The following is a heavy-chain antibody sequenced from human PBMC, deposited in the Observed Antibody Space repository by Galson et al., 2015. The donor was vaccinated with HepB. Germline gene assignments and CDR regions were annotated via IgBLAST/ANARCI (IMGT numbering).Heavy chain of an antibody. D-gene: IGHD2-15*01. J-gene: IGHJ4*02. CDR3: ARGGCSGGSCYSPLPDY. Sequence: LSLTCAVYGGSFSGYYWSWIRQPPGKGLELIGEINHRGSTNYNPSLKSRVTISVDTSKNQFSLQLSPVAAPDTAVYYCARGGCSGGSCYSPLPDYWGQGTLVTVSS. CDR1: GGSFSGYY. CDR2: INHRGST. V-gene: IGHV4-34*01.